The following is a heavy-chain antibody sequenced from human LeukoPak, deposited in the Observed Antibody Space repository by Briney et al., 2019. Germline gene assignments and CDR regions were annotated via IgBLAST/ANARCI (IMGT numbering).Heavy chain of an antibody. J-gene: IGHJ6*02. V-gene: IGHV1-69*04. Sequence: ASVKVSCTASGGTFSSYAISWVRQAPGQGLEWMGRIIPIFGIANYAQKFQGRVTITADKSTSTAYMELSSLRSEDTAVYYCARDRTMIGDYGMDVWGQGTTVTVSS. D-gene: IGHD3-22*01. CDR3: ARDRTMIGDYGMDV. CDR2: IIPIFGIA. CDR1: GGTFSSYA.